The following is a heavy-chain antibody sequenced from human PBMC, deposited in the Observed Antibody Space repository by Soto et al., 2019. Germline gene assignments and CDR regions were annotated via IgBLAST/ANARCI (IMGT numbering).Heavy chain of an antibody. D-gene: IGHD4-17*01. Sequence: SETLSLTCTVSGGSISSGSYYWGWIRQPPGKGLEWIGSIYYSGTTYYNPSLKSRVTISVDTSKNQFSLKLSSVTAADTAVYYCARVGNYGDYWDWFDHGGQGTLVTVSS. V-gene: IGHV4-39*01. CDR2: IYYSGTT. CDR1: GGSISSGSYY. J-gene: IGHJ5*02. CDR3: ARVGNYGDYWDWFDH.